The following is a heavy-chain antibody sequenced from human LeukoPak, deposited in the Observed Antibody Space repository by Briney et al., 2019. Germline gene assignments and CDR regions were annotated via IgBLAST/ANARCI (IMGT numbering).Heavy chain of an antibody. D-gene: IGHD6-13*01. CDR2: IHDTRGT. CDR1: GGSISSYH. CDR3: AGGIGYATSPADH. V-gene: IGHV4-59*01. Sequence: PSETLSLTCTVSGGSISSYHWSWIRQPPGKGLEWIGYIHDTRGTNYNPYLKSRVTMSLDTSKNHFSLSLNSVTAADTAVYFCAGGIGYATSPADHLGQGTLVIVSS. J-gene: IGHJ5*02.